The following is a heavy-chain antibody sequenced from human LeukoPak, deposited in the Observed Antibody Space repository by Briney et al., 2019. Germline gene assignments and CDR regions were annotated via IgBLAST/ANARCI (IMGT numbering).Heavy chain of an antibody. D-gene: IGHD6-19*01. Sequence: PGGSLRLSCAASGFTFSSYSMKWVRQAPGKGLEWVSSISSSSSYIYYADSVKGRFTISRDNAKNSLYLQMNSLRAEDTAVYYCARRSIAVAWPVDYWGQGTLVTVSS. CDR3: ARRSIAVAWPVDY. V-gene: IGHV3-21*01. J-gene: IGHJ4*02. CDR1: GFTFSSYS. CDR2: ISSSSSYI.